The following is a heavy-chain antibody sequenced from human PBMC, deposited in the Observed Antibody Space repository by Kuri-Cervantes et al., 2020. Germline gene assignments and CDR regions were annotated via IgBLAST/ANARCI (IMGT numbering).Heavy chain of an antibody. CDR2: ISGSGGST. D-gene: IGHD6-19*01. CDR3: ATRIAVAGTGNY. CDR1: GFTFSSYA. V-gene: IGHV3-23*01. J-gene: IGHJ4*02. Sequence: GGSLRLSCAASGFTFSSYAMSWVRQAPGKGLEWVSAISGSGGSTYYADSVKGRFTISRDNSKNTLYLQMNSLGAEDTAVYYCATRIAVAGTGNYWGQGTLVTVSS.